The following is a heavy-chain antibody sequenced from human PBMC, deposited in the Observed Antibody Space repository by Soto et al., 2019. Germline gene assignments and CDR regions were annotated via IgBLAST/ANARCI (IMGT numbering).Heavy chain of an antibody. Sequence: GGSLRLSCAASGFTFTLCEMAWVRRAPGKGLEWVSSISVSGDSTFYADSVKGRSTISRDNSNNMLFLQMSSLRPDDSAVYLCAKIRDGSGIDQWGQGTQVTVAS. CDR1: GFTFTLCE. D-gene: IGHD3-22*01. CDR2: ISVSGDST. V-gene: IGHV3-23*01. CDR3: AKIRDGSGIDQ. J-gene: IGHJ5*02.